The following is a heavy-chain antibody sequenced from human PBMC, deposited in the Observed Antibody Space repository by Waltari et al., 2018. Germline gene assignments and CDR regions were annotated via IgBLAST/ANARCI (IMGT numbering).Heavy chain of an antibody. CDR1: GGSFSGYY. CDR3: AREGVAVAGTGAGYFDY. CDR2: INHSGST. J-gene: IGHJ4*02. D-gene: IGHD6-19*01. Sequence: QVQLQQWGAGLLKPSETLSLTCAVYGGSFSGYYWSWIRQPPGKGLEWIGEINHSGSTNYNPSLKSRVTMSLDTSKNQFSLKLSSVTAADTAVYYCAREGVAVAGTGAGYFDYWGQGTLVTVSS. V-gene: IGHV4-34*01.